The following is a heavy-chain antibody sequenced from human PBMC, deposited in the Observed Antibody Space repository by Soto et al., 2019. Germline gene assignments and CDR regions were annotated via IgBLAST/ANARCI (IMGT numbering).Heavy chain of an antibody. Sequence: GGSLRLSCAASGFTFNNYAMSWVRQAPGKGLEWVSAISGDGFSTYYADSVKGRFTVSRDNSKNRLYLQMNSLTAEDTAVYYCANLFYSNYELPNSWGQGTLVTVSS. CDR3: ANLFYSNYELPNS. J-gene: IGHJ5*02. CDR1: GFTFNNYA. V-gene: IGHV3-23*01. D-gene: IGHD4-4*01. CDR2: ISGDGFST.